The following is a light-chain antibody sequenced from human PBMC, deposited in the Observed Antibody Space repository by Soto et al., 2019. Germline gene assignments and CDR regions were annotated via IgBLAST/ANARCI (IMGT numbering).Light chain of an antibody. CDR3: HQRQSWPRT. CDR1: QSVGSTN. CDR2: STS. Sequence: EIVLTQSPGPLSLSPGERATLSCRASQSVGSTNLDLYQQKPGQAPRLLIHSTSARATGIPDRFSGSGSGTDFTLTISDVQPEDFALYYCHQRQSWPRTFGQGTKVDIK. J-gene: IGKJ1*01. V-gene: IGKV3-20*01.